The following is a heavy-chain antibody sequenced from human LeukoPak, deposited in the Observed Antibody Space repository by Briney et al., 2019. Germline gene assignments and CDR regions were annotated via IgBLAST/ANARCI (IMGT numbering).Heavy chain of an antibody. CDR1: GFTFDDYA. Sequence: GRSLRLSCAASGFTFDDYAMHWVRQAPGKGLEWVSGISWNSASIGYADSVKGRFTISRDNAKNSLYLQMNSLRAEDTALYYCAKATGWAGSFSGWYLNWFDPWGQGTLVTVSS. J-gene: IGHJ5*02. V-gene: IGHV3-9*01. D-gene: IGHD6-19*01. CDR2: ISWNSASI. CDR3: AKATGWAGSFSGWYLNWFDP.